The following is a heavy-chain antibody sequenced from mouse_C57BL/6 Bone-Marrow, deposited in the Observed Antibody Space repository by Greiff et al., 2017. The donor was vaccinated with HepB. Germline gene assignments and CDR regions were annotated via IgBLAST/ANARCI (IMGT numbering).Heavy chain of an antibody. D-gene: IGHD2-3*01. CDR2: IDPENGDT. V-gene: IGHV14-4*01. J-gene: IGHJ3*02. CDR1: GLNIKDDY. CDR3: TGGWLIA. Sequence: EVQLQPSGAELVRPGASVKLSCTASGLNIKDDYMHWVKQRPEQGLEWVGWIDPENGDTEYASKFQGKATITADTSSNTAYRQLTSLTSEDTAVYYCTGGWLIAWGQGSLVTVSA.